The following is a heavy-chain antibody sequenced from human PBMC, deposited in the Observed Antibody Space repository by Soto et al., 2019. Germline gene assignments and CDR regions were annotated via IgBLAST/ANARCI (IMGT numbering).Heavy chain of an antibody. CDR3: ARGTLTSYFDY. CDR2: FYYSGST. V-gene: IGHV4-59*01. J-gene: IGHJ4*02. CDR1: GGSISSYY. Sequence: PSETLSLTCTVSGGSISSYYWSWIRQPPGKGLEWIGYFYYSGSTNYNPSLKSRVTLSVDTSKNQFSLKLISVTAADTAVYYCARGTLTSYFDYWGQGALVTVSS.